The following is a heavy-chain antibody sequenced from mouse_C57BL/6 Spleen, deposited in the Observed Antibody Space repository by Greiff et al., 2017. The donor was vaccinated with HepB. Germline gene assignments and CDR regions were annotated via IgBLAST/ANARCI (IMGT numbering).Heavy chain of an antibody. CDR3: ARSPFIEVYFDV. CDR1: GFTFTDYY. J-gene: IGHJ1*03. CDR2: IRNKANGYTT. Sequence: EVNLVESGGGLVQPGGSLSLSCAASGFTFTDYYMSWVRQPPGKALEWLGFIRNKANGYTTEYSASVKGRFTISRDNSQSILYLQMNALRAEDSATDYCARSPFIEVYFDVWGTGTTVTVSS. D-gene: IGHD1-1*01. V-gene: IGHV7-3*01.